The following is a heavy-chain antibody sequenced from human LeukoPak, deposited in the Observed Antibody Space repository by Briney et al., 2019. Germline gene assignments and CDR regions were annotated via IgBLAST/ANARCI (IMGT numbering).Heavy chain of an antibody. CDR2: INSDGSST. Sequence: GGSLRLSCAASGFTFSSYWMHWVRHAPGKGLVWVSRINSDGSSTNYADAVKGRFTISRDNAKNTLYLQTNSLRAEDTAVYYCARGGSSWSAFDIWGQGTMVIVSS. D-gene: IGHD6-13*01. CDR1: GFTFSSYW. J-gene: IGHJ3*02. CDR3: ARGGSSWSAFDI. V-gene: IGHV3-74*01.